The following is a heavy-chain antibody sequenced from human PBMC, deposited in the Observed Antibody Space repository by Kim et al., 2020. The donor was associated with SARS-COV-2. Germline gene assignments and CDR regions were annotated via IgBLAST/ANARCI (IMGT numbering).Heavy chain of an antibody. CDR2: ISGSGGST. CDR1: GFTFSSYA. Sequence: GGSLRLSCAASGFTFSSYAMSWVRQAPGKGLEWVSAISGSGGSTYYADSVKGRFTISRDNSKNTLYLQMNSLRAEDTAVYYCAKGPKEYSSSAGFDYWGQGTLVTVSS. J-gene: IGHJ4*02. D-gene: IGHD6-6*01. CDR3: AKGPKEYSSSAGFDY. V-gene: IGHV3-23*01.